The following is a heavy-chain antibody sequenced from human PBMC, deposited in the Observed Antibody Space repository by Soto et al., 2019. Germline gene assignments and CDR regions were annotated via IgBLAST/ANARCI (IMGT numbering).Heavy chain of an antibody. CDR2: ITDSSDTV. CDR3: ARDFGHGDYSDY. D-gene: IGHD3-3*01. V-gene: IGHV3-48*02. Sequence: LGGSLRLSCVASGFSFSNYNMNWVRQAPGKGLEWVSYITDSSDTVHYADSVRGRFTISRDNAESSLYLQMNSLRDEDTAVYFCARDFGHGDYSDYWGRGTRVTV. J-gene: IGHJ4*02. CDR1: GFSFSNYN.